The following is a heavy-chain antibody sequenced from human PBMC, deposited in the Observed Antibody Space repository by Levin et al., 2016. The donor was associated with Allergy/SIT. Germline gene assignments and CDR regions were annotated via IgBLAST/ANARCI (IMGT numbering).Heavy chain of an antibody. V-gene: IGHV3-7*01. D-gene: IGHD2-21*01. Sequence: WIRQPPGKGLECVANINEDGSEKYYVDSVVGRFTVSRDNADNSLFLQMTSLGADDTAVYYCARDGKLGDSRVRDTWGQGTLVTVSS. CDR2: INEDGSEK. CDR3: ARDGKLGDSRVRDT. J-gene: IGHJ5*02.